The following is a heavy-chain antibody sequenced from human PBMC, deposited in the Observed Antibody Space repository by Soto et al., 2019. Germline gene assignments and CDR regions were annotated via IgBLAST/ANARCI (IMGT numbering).Heavy chain of an antibody. V-gene: IGHV1-69*13. J-gene: IGHJ4*02. Sequence: RASVKVSCKASGGTFSSYAISWVRQAPGQGLEWMGGIIPIFGTANYAQKFQGRVTITADESTSTAYMELSSLRSEDTAVYYCARVVVFGVVNKWYFDYWGQGTLVTVSS. CDR2: IIPIFGTA. CDR1: GGTFSSYA. D-gene: IGHD3-3*01. CDR3: ARVVVFGVVNKWYFDY.